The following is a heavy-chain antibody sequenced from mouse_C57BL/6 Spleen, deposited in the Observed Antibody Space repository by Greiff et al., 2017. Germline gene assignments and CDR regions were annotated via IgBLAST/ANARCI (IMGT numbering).Heavy chain of an antibody. CDR1: GFNIKDYY. CDR2: IDPEDGET. V-gene: IGHV14-2*01. Sequence: VQLKESGAELVKPGASVKLSCTASGFNIKDYYMHWVKQSTDQGLEWIGRIDPEDGETKYAPKFQGKATITADTSSNTAYLQLSSLTSEDTAVYYCARSPMVTPCAYWGQGTTLTVSS. J-gene: IGHJ2*01. D-gene: IGHD2-2*01. CDR3: ARSPMVTPCAY.